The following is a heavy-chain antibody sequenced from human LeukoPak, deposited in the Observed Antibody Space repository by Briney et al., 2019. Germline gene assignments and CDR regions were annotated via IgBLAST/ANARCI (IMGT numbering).Heavy chain of an antibody. V-gene: IGHV3-30*02. CDR2: IRYDGSSK. CDR3: AKEGIQLWIATFDY. D-gene: IGHD5-18*01. Sequence: GGSLRLSCAASGFTFSSYGMHWVRQAPGKGLEWVAFIRYDGSSKYYADSVKGRFTISRDNSKNTLYLQMNSLRAEDTAVYYCAKEGIQLWIATFDYWGQGTLVTVSS. J-gene: IGHJ4*02. CDR1: GFTFSSYG.